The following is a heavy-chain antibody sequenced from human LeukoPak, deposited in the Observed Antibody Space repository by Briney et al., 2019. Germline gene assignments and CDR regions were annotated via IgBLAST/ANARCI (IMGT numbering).Heavy chain of an antibody. V-gene: IGHV4-39*01. D-gene: IGHD4-17*01. CDR1: GGSISNSSYY. J-gene: IGHJ4*02. Sequence: PSETLSLTCTVSGGSISNSSYYWGWIRQPPGKGLEWIGSIYYSGSTYYNPSLKSRVTISVDTSKNQFSLKLSSVTAADTAVYYCARHFTPDDYGDYVEFFDYWGQGTLVTVSS. CDR2: IYYSGST. CDR3: ARHFTPDDYGDYVEFFDY.